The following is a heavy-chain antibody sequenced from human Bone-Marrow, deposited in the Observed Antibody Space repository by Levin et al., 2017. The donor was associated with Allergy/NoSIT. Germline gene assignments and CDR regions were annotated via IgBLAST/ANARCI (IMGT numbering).Heavy chain of an antibody. CDR2: IHFSGST. J-gene: IGHJ4*02. V-gene: IGHV4-59*01. CDR1: GASIRSYY. D-gene: IGHD2-2*02. Sequence: SETLSLTCSVSGASIRSYYWSWIRQPPGKGLEYIGYIHFSGSTNYNPSLKSRVTISVDTSKKQFSLKLTSVTAADTAVYYCARGGVLGYCRSTNCYTGLDYWGQGTLVTVSS. CDR3: ARGGVLGYCRSTNCYTGLDY.